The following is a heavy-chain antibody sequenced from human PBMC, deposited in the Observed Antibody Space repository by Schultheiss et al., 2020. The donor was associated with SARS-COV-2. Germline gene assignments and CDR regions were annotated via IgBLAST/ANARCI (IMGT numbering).Heavy chain of an antibody. D-gene: IGHD2-21*02. CDR3: ARGGGIVVVTATFDY. V-gene: IGHV3-23*01. CDR1: GFTFSSYA. CDR2: ISGSGGST. Sequence: GESLKISCAASGFTFSSYAMHWVRQAPGKGLEWVSAISGSGGSTYYADSVKGRFTISRDNSKNTLYLQMNSLRAEDTAVYYCARGGGIVVVTATFDYWGQGTLVTVSS. J-gene: IGHJ4*02.